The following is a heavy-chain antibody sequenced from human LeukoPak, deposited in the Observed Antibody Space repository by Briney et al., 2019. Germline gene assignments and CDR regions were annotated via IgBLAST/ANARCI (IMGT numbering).Heavy chain of an antibody. D-gene: IGHD3-3*01. Sequence: GGSLRLSCAASGFTFSSYAMSWVRQAPGKGLEWVSAISGSGGSTYYADSVKGRFTISRDNSKNTLYLQMNSLRAEDTAVYYCARGITIFGVVIPPTHYGMDVWGQGTTVTVSS. J-gene: IGHJ6*02. CDR3: ARGITIFGVVIPPTHYGMDV. CDR2: ISGSGGST. CDR1: GFTFSSYA. V-gene: IGHV3-23*01.